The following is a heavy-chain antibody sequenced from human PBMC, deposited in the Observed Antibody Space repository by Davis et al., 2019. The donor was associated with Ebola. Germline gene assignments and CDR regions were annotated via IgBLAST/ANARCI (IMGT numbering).Heavy chain of an antibody. V-gene: IGHV3-21*01. CDR1: GFTFSNYW. D-gene: IGHD6-19*01. CDR3: AKDQWSVAGTRGWFDP. Sequence: GESLKISCAASGFTFSNYWMHWVRQAPGKGLEWVSSISSSSSYIYYADSVKGRFTISRDNAKNSLYLQMNSLRAEDTAVYYCAKDQWSVAGTRGWFDPWGQGTLVTVSS. J-gene: IGHJ5*02. CDR2: ISSSSSYI.